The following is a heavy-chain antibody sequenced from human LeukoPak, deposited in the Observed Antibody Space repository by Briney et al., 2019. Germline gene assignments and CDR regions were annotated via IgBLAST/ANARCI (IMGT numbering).Heavy chain of an antibody. CDR2: ISGDGRNK. J-gene: IGHJ4*02. CDR3: AKEVGYGSPYFDY. CDR1: GFTFSSYG. D-gene: IGHD5-12*01. V-gene: IGHV3-30*18. Sequence: PGGSLRLSCAASGFTFSSYGMHWVRQAPGKGLEWVAVISGDGRNKYYADSVKGRFTISRDSSKNTLYLQMNSLRAEDTAVYYCAKEVGYGSPYFDYWGQGTLVTVSS.